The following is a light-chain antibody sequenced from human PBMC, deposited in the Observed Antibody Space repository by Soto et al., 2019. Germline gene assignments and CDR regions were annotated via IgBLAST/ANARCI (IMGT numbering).Light chain of an antibody. J-gene: IGKJ1*01. CDR1: QSIYSY. CDR3: QQRSDWPST. CDR2: DAS. V-gene: IGKV3-11*01. Sequence: EIVLTQSPATLSLSPGERVTLSCRASQSIYSYLAWYQQKPGQAPRLLIYDASSRATGIPARFSGSGSVTDFTLTISSLEPEDFAVYYCQQRSDWPSTFGQGTKVEIK.